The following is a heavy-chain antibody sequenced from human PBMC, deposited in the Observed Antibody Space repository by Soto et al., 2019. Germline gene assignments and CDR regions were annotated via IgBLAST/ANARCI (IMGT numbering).Heavy chain of an antibody. CDR2: INHSGST. J-gene: IGHJ3*02. V-gene: IGHV4-34*01. Sequence: PSETLSLTCAVYGGSSSGYYWSWIRQPPGKGLEWIGEINHSGSTNYNPSLKSRVTISVDTSKNQFSLKLSSVTAADTAVYYCARLPLDLTRISGSTSSLNAFDIWGQGTMVTVSS. CDR3: ARLPLDLTRISGSTSSLNAFDI. D-gene: IGHD2-2*01. CDR1: GGSSSGYY.